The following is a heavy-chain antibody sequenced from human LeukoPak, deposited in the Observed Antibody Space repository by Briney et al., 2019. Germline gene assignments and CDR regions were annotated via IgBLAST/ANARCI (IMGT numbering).Heavy chain of an antibody. CDR1: GGSINSYY. CDR3: ARDPLHFYDSVGSSFDF. V-gene: IGHV4-4*07. D-gene: IGHD3-22*01. Sequence: SETLSLTCTVSGGSINSYYWSWIRQPAGRGLEWIGRIYTTGSTNYNLSLKSRVTMSVDTSKNQFSLKLSSVTAADTAVYYCARDPLHFYDSVGSSFDFWGQGTLVTVSS. CDR2: IYTTGST. J-gene: IGHJ4*02.